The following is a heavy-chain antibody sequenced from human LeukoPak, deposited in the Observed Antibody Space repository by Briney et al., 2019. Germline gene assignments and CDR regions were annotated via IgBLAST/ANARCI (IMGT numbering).Heavy chain of an antibody. CDR1: GFTFSSYA. D-gene: IGHD6-19*01. V-gene: IGHV3-64D*09. CDR2: ISTNGGST. Sequence: GGSLRLSCAASGFTFSSYAMHWVRQAPGKGLEYVSAISTNGGSTYYADSVKGRFTISRDNSKNALYLQMSSLRAEDTAVYYCVRCGSGWYFYEYWGQGTLVTVSS. CDR3: VRCGSGWYFYEY. J-gene: IGHJ4*02.